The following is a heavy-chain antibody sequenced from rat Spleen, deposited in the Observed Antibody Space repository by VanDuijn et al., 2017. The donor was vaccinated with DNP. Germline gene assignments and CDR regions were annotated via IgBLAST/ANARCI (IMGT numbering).Heavy chain of an antibody. CDR1: GFTFNNYW. J-gene: IGHJ2*01. CDR2: ISSSGGST. CDR3: TTDRVYRDGDTHLFDY. D-gene: IGHD1-6*01. V-gene: IGHV5-31*01. Sequence: EVQLVESGGDLVQPGRSLKLSCVASGFTFNNYWMTWIRQVPGKGPEWVASISSSGGSTYYPDSVKGRFTLSRDNARRTLSLQMDSLTSEDTATYFCTTDRVYRDGDTHLFDYWGQGVMVTVSS.